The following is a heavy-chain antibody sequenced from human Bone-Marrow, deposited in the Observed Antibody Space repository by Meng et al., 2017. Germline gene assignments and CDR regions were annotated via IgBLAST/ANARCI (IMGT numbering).Heavy chain of an antibody. Sequence: ASVKVSCKASGYIFTNYYIHWVRQAPGQGLEWMGVINPSGGTTSYAQKFQGRVTMTRDTSTTTVYLELSSLRSEDTAVYYCARAGRGERWLVPPDYWGQGTPVTVSS. D-gene: IGHD6-19*01. CDR1: GYIFTNYY. CDR3: ARAGRGERWLVPPDY. V-gene: IGHV1-46*01. J-gene: IGHJ4*01. CDR2: INPSGGTT.